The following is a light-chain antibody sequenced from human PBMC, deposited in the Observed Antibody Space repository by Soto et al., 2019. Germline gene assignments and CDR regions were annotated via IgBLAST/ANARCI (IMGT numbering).Light chain of an antibody. CDR3: QQRSNWPPEVT. J-gene: IGKJ3*01. CDR1: QSVRSS. CDR2: DAS. Sequence: EIVLTQSPDTLSLSPGERATLSCRASQSVRSSLAWYQQKPGQAPRLLIYDASKRGTGIPARFSGSGSGTDFTLTISSLGPEDFAVYYCQQRSNWPPEVTFGPGTKVDIK. V-gene: IGKV3-11*01.